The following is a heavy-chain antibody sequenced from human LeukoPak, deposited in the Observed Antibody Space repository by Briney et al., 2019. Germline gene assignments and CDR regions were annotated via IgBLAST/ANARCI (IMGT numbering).Heavy chain of an antibody. CDR1: GFTFSSYW. CDR3: ARVGDLYGDSDAFDI. CDR2: IKQDGSEK. V-gene: IGHV3-7*01. J-gene: IGHJ3*02. Sequence: PGGSLRLSCAASGFTFSSYWMSWVRQAPGKGLEWVANIKQDGSEKYYVDSVKGRFTISRDNAKNSLYLQMNSLRAEDTAVYYCARVGDLYGDSDAFDIWGQGTMVTVSS. D-gene: IGHD4-17*01.